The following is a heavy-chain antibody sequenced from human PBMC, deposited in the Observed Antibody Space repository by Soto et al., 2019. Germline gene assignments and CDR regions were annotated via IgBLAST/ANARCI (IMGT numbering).Heavy chain of an antibody. CDR3: AKGATVVNVLDAFGF. J-gene: IGHJ3*01. V-gene: IGHV3-23*01. Sequence: EVQLLESGGGLVQPGESLRLSCAAAGFTFRSYAMSWFRQAPGKGLEWVSTISGSGDDTYYAVSVKGRFTISRDNSKNTLYLQMKSLRAEDTADYYCAKGATVVNVLDAFGFWGQGTMVTVSS. D-gene: IGHD4-17*01. CDR1: GFTFRSYA. CDR2: ISGSGDDT.